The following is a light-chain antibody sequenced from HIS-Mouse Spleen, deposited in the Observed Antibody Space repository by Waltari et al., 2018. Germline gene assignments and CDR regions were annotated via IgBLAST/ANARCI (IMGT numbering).Light chain of an antibody. J-gene: IGLJ3*02. Sequence: NFMLTQPHSVSESPGKTVTISCTRSSGSIASNYVQWYQQRPGSAPTTVIYEDTQRPSGVPDRFSGSIDSSSNSASLTISGLKTEDEADYYCQSADSSGTYWVFGGGTKLTVL. V-gene: IGLV6-57*04. CDR3: QSADSSGTYWV. CDR1: SGSIASNY. CDR2: EDT.